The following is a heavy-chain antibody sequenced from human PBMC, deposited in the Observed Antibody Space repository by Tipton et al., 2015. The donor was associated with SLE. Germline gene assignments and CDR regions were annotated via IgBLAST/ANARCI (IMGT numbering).Heavy chain of an antibody. D-gene: IGHD1-26*01. CDR2: IYYSGST. Sequence: LRLSCTVSGGSISSHYWSWIRQPPGKGLEWIGYIYYSGSTNYNPSLKSRVTISVDTSKNQFSLKLSSVTAADTAVHYCARARDSGSLGWCDAFDIWGQGTLVTVSS. J-gene: IGHJ3*02. CDR3: ARARDSGSLGWCDAFDI. CDR1: GGSISSHY. V-gene: IGHV4-59*11.